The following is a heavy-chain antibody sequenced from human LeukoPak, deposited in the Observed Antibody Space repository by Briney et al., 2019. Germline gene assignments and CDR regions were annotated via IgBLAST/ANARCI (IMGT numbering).Heavy chain of an antibody. Sequence: GGSLRLSCAASGVTLSSYAMSWARQAPGKGLEWVSGISSSGSGGNTYYADSVKGRFTISRDSSKNTLFLHMNTLRAEDTAIYYCAKEGGGLVPAARPFDYWGQGTLVTVSS. D-gene: IGHD2-2*01. CDR3: AKEGGGLVPAARPFDY. J-gene: IGHJ4*02. CDR2: ISSSGSGGNT. CDR1: GVTLSSYA. V-gene: IGHV3-23*01.